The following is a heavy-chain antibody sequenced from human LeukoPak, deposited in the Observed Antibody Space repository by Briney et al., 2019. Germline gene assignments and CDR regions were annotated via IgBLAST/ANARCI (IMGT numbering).Heavy chain of an antibody. CDR2: INHSGST. D-gene: IGHD2-2*01. CDR3: ARGGDCSSTSCYYPHGWFDP. V-gene: IGHV4-34*01. Sequence: SETLSLTCAVYGGSFSGYYWSWIRQPPGKGLEWIGEINHSGSTNYNPSLKSRVTISVDTSKNQFSLKLSSVTAADTAVYYCARGGDCSSTSCYYPHGWFDPWGQGTLVTVSS. J-gene: IGHJ5*02. CDR1: GGSFSGYY.